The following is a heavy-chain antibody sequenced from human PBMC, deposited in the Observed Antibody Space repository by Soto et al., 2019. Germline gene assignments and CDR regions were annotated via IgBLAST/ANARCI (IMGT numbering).Heavy chain of an antibody. J-gene: IGHJ4*02. CDR2: ISAGGDTT. CDR1: GFTFSSYG. V-gene: IGHV3-23*01. Sequence: EVQLLESGGGLVQPGGSLRLTCAASGFTFSSYGISWNRLSPGKGLEWVSVISAGGDTTYYTPSVKGRFTISRDDFRNTLYLQMNGLRTEDTAIYYCATLMDFVVLPAGILDYWGPGTLVTVSS. CDR3: ATLMDFVVLPAGILDY. D-gene: IGHD2-2*03.